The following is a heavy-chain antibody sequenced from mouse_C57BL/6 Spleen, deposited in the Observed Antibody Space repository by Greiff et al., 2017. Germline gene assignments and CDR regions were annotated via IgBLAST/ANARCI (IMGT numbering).Heavy chain of an antibody. J-gene: IGHJ3*01. CDR3: TRAGVGGFAY. D-gene: IGHD1-1*01. V-gene: IGHV1-15*01. Sequence: VQVVESGAELVRPGASVTLSCKASGYTFTDYEMHWVKQTPVHGLEWIGAIDPETGGTAYNQKFKGKAILTADKSSSTAYMELRSLTSEDSAVYYCTRAGVGGFAYWGQGTLVTVSA. CDR2: IDPETGGT. CDR1: GYTFTDYE.